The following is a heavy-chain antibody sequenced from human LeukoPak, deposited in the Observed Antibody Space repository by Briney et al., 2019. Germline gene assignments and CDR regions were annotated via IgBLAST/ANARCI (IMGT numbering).Heavy chain of an antibody. CDR1: DGSISSSNW. V-gene: IGHV4-4*02. CDR2: IYHSGST. J-gene: IGHJ5*02. D-gene: IGHD3-10*01. CDR3: ARACGLLWFGEPPPNWFDP. Sequence: PSGTLSLTCAVSDGSISSSNWWSWVRQPPGKGLEWIGEIYHSGSTNYNPSLKSRVTISVDKSKNQFSLKLSSVTAADTAVYYCARACGLLWFGEPPPNWFDPWGQGTLVTVSS.